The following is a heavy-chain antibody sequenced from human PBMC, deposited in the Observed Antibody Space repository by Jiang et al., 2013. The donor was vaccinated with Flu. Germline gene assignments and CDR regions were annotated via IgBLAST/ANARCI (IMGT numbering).Heavy chain of an antibody. V-gene: IGHV6-1*01. CDR2: TYYRSKWYN. CDR1: GDSVSSNGAA. D-gene: IGHD2-15*01. J-gene: IGHJ4*02. Sequence: TCAISGDSVSSNGAAWNWIRQSPSRGLEWLGRTYYRSKWYNDYAVSVKSRITINPDTSKNQFSLQLNSVTPEDTAIYYCARDTPLTLSCFDSWGQGTLVTVSS. CDR3: ARDTPLTLSCFDS.